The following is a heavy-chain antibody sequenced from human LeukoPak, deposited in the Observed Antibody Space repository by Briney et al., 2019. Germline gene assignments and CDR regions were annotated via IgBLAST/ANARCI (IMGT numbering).Heavy chain of an antibody. Sequence: SETLSLTCTVSGGSISSGGYYWSWIRQPAGKGLEWIGRIYTSGSTNYNPSLKSRVTISVDTSKNQFSLKLSSVTAADTAVYYCAREVTIFGVVTRRETTRYMDVWGKGTTVTVSS. J-gene: IGHJ6*03. CDR3: AREVTIFGVVTRRETTRYMDV. D-gene: IGHD3-3*01. CDR2: IYTSGST. V-gene: IGHV4-61*02. CDR1: GGSISSGGYY.